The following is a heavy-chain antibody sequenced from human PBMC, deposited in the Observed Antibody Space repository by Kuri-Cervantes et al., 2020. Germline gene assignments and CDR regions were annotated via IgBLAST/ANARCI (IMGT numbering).Heavy chain of an antibody. J-gene: IGHJ4*02. CDR1: GGTFSNYA. CDR2: TIPIFDTA. V-gene: IGHV1-69*05. D-gene: IGHD3-22*01. CDR3: ARGIHRGYDSDGYFYGWLDH. Sequence: SVKVSCKASGGTFSNYAISWVRQAPGQGLEWMGGTIPIFDTANYAQKFQGRVTISTDESTSTAYMELSSLRSEDTALYYCARGIHRGYDSDGYFYGWLDHWGQGILVTVSS.